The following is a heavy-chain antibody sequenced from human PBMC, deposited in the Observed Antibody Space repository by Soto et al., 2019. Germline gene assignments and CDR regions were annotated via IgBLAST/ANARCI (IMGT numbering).Heavy chain of an antibody. CDR2: ISWNSGTT. CDR1: GFIFDEYA. J-gene: IGHJ6*02. CDR3: AKHIMWGGEIDYYGMAV. Sequence: ELQLVESGRGLVQPGRSLRLSCAASGFIFDEYAMYWVRQAPGKGLEWVSGISWNSGTTGYADSVKGRFTISRDNAKNSLYLQMNSLRVEDTALYYSAKHIMWGGEIDYYGMAVSGQGTTVTVSS. V-gene: IGHV3-9*01. D-gene: IGHD3-16*01.